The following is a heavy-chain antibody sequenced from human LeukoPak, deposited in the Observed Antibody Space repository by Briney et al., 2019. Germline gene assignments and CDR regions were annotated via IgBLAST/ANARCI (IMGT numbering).Heavy chain of an antibody. CDR1: GFTFSSYA. Sequence: PGGSLRLSCAAFGFTFSSYAMHWVRQAPGKGLEWVAVISYDGSNKYYADSVKGRFTISRDNSKNTLYLQMNSLRAEDTAVYYCARDHGATLAREYYFDYWGQGTLVTVSS. V-gene: IGHV3-30-3*01. CDR3: ARDHGATLAREYYFDY. J-gene: IGHJ4*02. D-gene: IGHD5-12*01. CDR2: ISYDGSNK.